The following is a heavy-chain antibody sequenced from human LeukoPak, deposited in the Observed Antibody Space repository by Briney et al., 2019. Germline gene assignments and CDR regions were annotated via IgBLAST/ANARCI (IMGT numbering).Heavy chain of an antibody. V-gene: IGHV3-48*01. CDR2: ITSSSSTI. D-gene: IGHD2-15*01. Sequence: GGSLRLSCAASGFTFSSYNMNWVRQAPGKGLEWVSYITSSSSTIYYADSVKGRSTISRDNAKNSLYLQMNSLRAEDTAVYFCARDGVALYWGQGTLVTVSS. CDR1: GFTFSSYN. J-gene: IGHJ4*02. CDR3: ARDGVALY.